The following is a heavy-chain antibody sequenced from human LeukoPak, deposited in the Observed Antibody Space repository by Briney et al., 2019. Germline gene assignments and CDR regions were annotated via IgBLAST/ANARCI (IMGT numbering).Heavy chain of an antibody. CDR1: GYTFTSYD. J-gene: IGHJ4*02. CDR3: ARGDGIAARRRGWYYFDY. V-gene: IGHV1-8*01. D-gene: IGHD6-6*01. Sequence: GSVTVSCKASGYTFTSYDSNWVRQAGGGGGEGMGWMNTNSGNTGYAQKFQGRVTMTRNTSISTAYMELSSLRSEDTAVYYCARGDGIAARRRGWYYFDYWGQGTLVTVSS. CDR2: MNTNSGNT.